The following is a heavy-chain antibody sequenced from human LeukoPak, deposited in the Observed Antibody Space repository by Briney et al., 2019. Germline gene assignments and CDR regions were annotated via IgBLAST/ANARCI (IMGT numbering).Heavy chain of an antibody. CDR2: IKEDGSEK. Sequence: GGSLRLSCAASGFTFSDYYMSWIRQAPGKGLEWVANIKEDGSEKYYVDSVKGRFTISRDNAKNSLYLQMNSLRAEDTTVYYCAKHPFGVFDYWGQGTLVTVSS. CDR1: GFTFSDYY. CDR3: AKHPFGVFDY. D-gene: IGHD2-8*01. J-gene: IGHJ4*02. V-gene: IGHV3-7*01.